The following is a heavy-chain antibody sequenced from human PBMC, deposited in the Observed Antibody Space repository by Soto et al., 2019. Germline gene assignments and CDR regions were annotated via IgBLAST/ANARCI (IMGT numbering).Heavy chain of an antibody. J-gene: IGHJ6*02. CDR1: GFTFSSYA. D-gene: IGHD3-16*02. Sequence: EVQLLESGGGLVQPGGSLRLSCAASGFTFSSYAMSWVRQAPGKGLEWVSAISGSGGSTYYADSVKGRFTISRDNSKNPLYLQMNSLRAEDTAVYYCAKDAYGYVWGSYRTTYGMDVWGQGTTVTVSS. CDR2: ISGSGGST. CDR3: AKDAYGYVWGSYRTTYGMDV. V-gene: IGHV3-23*01.